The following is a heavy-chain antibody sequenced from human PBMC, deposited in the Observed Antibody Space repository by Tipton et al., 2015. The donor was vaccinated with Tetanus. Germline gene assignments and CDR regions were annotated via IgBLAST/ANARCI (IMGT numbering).Heavy chain of an antibody. CDR2: IHPGGST. V-gene: IGHV4-34*01. J-gene: IGHJ4*02. CDR3: SRGVDSTKAGID. CDR1: GGTFSGYY. Sequence: TLSLTCTIYGGTFSGYYCSWIRQPPGRGLEWIGEIHPGGSTNYNPSLTSRVTPSQDTSKSQFSLKLSSVTAADTAVYYCSRGVDSTKAGIDWGQGPLVTVSS. D-gene: IGHD5-12*01.